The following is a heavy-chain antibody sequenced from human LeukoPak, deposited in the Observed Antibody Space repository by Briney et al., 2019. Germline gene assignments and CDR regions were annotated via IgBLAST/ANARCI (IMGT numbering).Heavy chain of an antibody. J-gene: IGHJ4*02. Sequence: ASVKVSCKASGYTFTGYYIHWVRQAPGQGLEWMGWINPNSGGTNYAQKVQGRVTMTRDTSISTAYMEVSRLRSDDTAVYYCARETLEQGLHWGQGPLVSVPS. D-gene: IGHD1/OR15-1a*01. CDR3: ARETLEQGLH. CDR2: INPNSGGT. CDR1: GYTFTGYY. V-gene: IGHV1-2*02.